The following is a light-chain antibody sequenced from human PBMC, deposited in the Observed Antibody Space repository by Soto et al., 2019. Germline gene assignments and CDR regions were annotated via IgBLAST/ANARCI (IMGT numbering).Light chain of an antibody. J-gene: IGLJ3*02. CDR3: SSYTSSSTPRV. CDR2: DVS. CDR1: SSDVGGYNY. Sequence: QSVLTQPASVSGSPGQSITISCTGTSSDVGGYNYVSWYQQHPGKAPKLMIYDVSNRPSGVSNRFSGSKSGNTASLTISGLQAEDEADYYCSSYTSSSTPRVFGGGTKPTVL. V-gene: IGLV2-14*01.